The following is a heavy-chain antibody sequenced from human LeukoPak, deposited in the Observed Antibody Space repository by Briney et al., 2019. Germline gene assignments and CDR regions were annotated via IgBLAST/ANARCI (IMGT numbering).Heavy chain of an antibody. Sequence: SETLSLTCAVSGGSISSGGYPWSWIRQPPGKGLEWIGYIYHSGSTYYNPSLKSRVTISVDRSKNQFSLKLSSVTAADTAVYYCARGAADYAKTYYFDYWGQGTLVTVSS. CDR2: IYHSGST. D-gene: IGHD4-17*01. J-gene: IGHJ4*02. V-gene: IGHV4-30-2*01. CDR3: ARGAADYAKTYYFDY. CDR1: GGSISSGGYP.